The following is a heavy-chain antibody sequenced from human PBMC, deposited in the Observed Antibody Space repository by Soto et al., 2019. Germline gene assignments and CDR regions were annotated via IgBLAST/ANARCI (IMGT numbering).Heavy chain of an antibody. D-gene: IGHD2-21*02. Sequence: SETLSLTCTVSGGTISSYYWSWIRQPPGKGLEWIGYIYYSGSTNYNPSLKSRVTITRDTSASTAYMELSSLRSEDTAVYYCARGFSGGDADWFDPWGQGTLVTVSS. J-gene: IGHJ5*02. V-gene: IGHV4-59*01. CDR2: IYYSGST. CDR1: GGTISSYY. CDR3: ARGFSGGDADWFDP.